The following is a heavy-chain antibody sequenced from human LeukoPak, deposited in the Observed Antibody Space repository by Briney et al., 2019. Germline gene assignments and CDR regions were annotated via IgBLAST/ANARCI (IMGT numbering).Heavy chain of an antibody. CDR1: GFTFSSYG. CDR2: ISYDGSNK. Sequence: GGSLRLSCAASGFTFSSYGMHWVRQAPGKGLEWVAVISYDGSNKYYADSVKGRFTISRDNSKSTLYLQMNSLRAEDTAVYYCAKEAKFVLRYFDWLSWYDYWGQGTLVTVSS. CDR3: AKEAKFVLRYFDWLSWYDY. D-gene: IGHD3-9*01. J-gene: IGHJ4*02. V-gene: IGHV3-30*18.